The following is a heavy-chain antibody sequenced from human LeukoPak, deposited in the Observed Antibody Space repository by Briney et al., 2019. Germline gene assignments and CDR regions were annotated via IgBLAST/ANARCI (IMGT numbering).Heavy chain of an antibody. CDR2: IRQDGSGT. J-gene: IGHJ5*01. D-gene: IGHD2-21*01. V-gene: IGHV3-7*01. CDR3: ATYRTVARTNWFDS. Sequence: GGSLRLSCAASGFVFSTYYMSWVRQAPGKGLEWVANIRQDGSGTFYVDSVKGRFTISRDNAKNSLYLQLSSLRVEDTAVYYCATYRTVARTNWFDSWGQGTLVTVSS. CDR1: GFVFSTYY.